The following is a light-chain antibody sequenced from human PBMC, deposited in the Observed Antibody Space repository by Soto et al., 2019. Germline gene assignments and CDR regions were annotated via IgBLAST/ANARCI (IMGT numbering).Light chain of an antibody. V-gene: IGKV3-20*01. Sequence: EIVLTQSPGTLSLSPGERATLSCRASQSVSSSYLAWYQQKPGQAPRLLIYAVSSRATGIPDRFSGSGSGTDFTLTITRLEPEDFAVYYCQQHGGSPPYTFGQGTELEIK. CDR3: QQHGGSPPYT. CDR2: AVS. J-gene: IGKJ2*01. CDR1: QSVSSSY.